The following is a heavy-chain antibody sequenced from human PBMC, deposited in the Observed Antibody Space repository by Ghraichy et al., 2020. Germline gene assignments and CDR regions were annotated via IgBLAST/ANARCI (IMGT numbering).Heavy chain of an antibody. Sequence: ISGDSVSGHGTTWNWIRQSPSRGLQSLGRTYYRSQWYTDYALFVRGRINISADTSKNQFSLQLSSVTPEDTAVYYCARGWNYFDYLGQGTLVTVSS. J-gene: IGHJ4*02. V-gene: IGHV6-1*01. D-gene: IGHD1-1*01. CDR2: TYYRSQWYT. CDR3: ARGWNYFDY. CDR1: GDSVSGHGTT.